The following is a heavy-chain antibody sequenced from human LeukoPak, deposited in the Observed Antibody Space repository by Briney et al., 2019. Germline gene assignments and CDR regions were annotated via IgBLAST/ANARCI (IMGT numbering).Heavy chain of an antibody. V-gene: IGHV3-21*01. D-gene: IGHD3-3*01. J-gene: IGHJ4*02. CDR1: GFTFSSYS. CDR3: ARDYDFWSGYPNSLHPFDY. CDR2: ISSSSTYI. Sequence: GGSLRLSCAASGFTFSSYSMNRVRQAPGKGLEWVSSISSSSTYIYYADSVKGRFTISRDNARNSLYLQMNSLRAEDTAVYYCARDYDFWSGYPNSLHPFDYWGQGTLVTVSS.